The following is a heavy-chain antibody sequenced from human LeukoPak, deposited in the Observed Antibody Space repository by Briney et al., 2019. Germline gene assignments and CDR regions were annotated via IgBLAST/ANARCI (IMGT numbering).Heavy chain of an antibody. J-gene: IGHJ4*02. V-gene: IGHV3-23*01. Sequence: PGGSLRLSCAASGFTFSSYWMSWVRQAPGEGLKWVSAISGSGGSTYYADSVKGRFTISRDNSKNTLYLQMNSLRAEDTAVYYCARGGWIQLWFDYWGQGTLVTVSS. D-gene: IGHD5-18*01. CDR1: GFTFSSYW. CDR3: ARGGWIQLWFDY. CDR2: ISGSGGST.